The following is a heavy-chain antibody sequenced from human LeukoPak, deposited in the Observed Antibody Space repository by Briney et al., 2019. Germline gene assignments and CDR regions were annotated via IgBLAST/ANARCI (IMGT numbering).Heavy chain of an antibody. CDR3: ARDKVEMATIFDY. J-gene: IGHJ4*02. V-gene: IGHV1-18*01. D-gene: IGHD5-24*01. Sequence: ASVRVSCKASGYTFTSHGISWVRQAPGQGLEWMTWICAYNGNTEYAQKFQGRVTMTTDTSTSTAYMELRSLRSDDTAVYYCARDKVEMATIFDYWGQGTLVTVSS. CDR1: GYTFTSHG. CDR2: ICAYNGNT.